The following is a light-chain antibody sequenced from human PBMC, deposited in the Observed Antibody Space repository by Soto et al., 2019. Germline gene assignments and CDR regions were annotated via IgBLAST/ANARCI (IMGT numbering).Light chain of an antibody. Sequence: DIVMTQSPLSLPVTPGEPASISCRSSQSVSSSSLAWYQQKPGQAPRLLIYGASSRATGIPDRFSGSGSGTDFTLTIIRLEPEDFAVYYCQLYGRSTMYTFGQGTRLEIK. J-gene: IGKJ2*01. CDR1: QSVSSSS. CDR2: GAS. CDR3: QLYGRSTMYT. V-gene: IGKV3-20*01.